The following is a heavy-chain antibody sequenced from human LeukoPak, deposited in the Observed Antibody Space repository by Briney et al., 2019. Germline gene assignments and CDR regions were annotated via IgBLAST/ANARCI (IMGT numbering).Heavy chain of an antibody. CDR3: ARGLWGSYSGGADY. D-gene: IGHD1-26*01. J-gene: IGHJ4*02. V-gene: IGHV1-2*02. Sequence: GASVKVSCKASGYTFTGYYMHWVRQAPGQGLEWMGWINPNSGGTNYAQKFQGRVTMTRDTSISTAYMELSRLRSDDTAVYYCARGLWGSYSGGADYWGQGTLVTVSS. CDR1: GYTFTGYY. CDR2: INPNSGGT.